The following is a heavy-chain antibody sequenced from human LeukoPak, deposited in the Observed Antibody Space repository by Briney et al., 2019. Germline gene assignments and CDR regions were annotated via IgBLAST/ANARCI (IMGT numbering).Heavy chain of an antibody. Sequence: HGESLKISCKGSGYSFTSYWIGWVRQMPGKGLEWMGIIYPGDSDTRYSPSFQGQVTISADKSISTAYLQWSSLKASDTAMYYCARQGETWIQLWSAYAFDIWGQGTMVTVSS. V-gene: IGHV5-51*01. CDR3: ARQGETWIQLWSAYAFDI. CDR2: IYPGDSDT. D-gene: IGHD5-18*01. J-gene: IGHJ3*02. CDR1: GYSFTSYW.